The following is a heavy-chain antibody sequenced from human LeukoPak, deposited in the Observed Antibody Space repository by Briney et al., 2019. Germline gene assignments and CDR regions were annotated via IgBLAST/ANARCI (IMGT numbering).Heavy chain of an antibody. CDR1: GGTFSSYA. V-gene: IGHV1-69*06. D-gene: IGHD1-26*01. Sequence: SVKVSCKASGGTFSSYAISWVRQAPGQGLEWMGGIIPIFGTANYAQKFQGRVTITADKSTSTAYMELSSLRSDDTAVYYCARDGEWERPTSFDIWGQGTMVTVSS. J-gene: IGHJ3*02. CDR2: IIPIFGTA. CDR3: ARDGEWERPTSFDI.